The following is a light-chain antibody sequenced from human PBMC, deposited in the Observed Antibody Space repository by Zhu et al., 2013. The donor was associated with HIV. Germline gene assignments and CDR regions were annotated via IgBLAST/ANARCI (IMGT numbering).Light chain of an antibody. J-gene: IGKJ1*01. V-gene: IGKV1-5*03. Sequence: DIQMTQSPSTLSASVGDRVTITCRASQTLTNWLAWYQQKPGKAPKLLIYQTSTLDTGVPSRFSASGSGTQFTLTVSSLQPDDFATYFCQHYDGHSGTFGQGTKVEIK. CDR1: QTLTNW. CDR2: QTS. CDR3: QHYDGHSGT.